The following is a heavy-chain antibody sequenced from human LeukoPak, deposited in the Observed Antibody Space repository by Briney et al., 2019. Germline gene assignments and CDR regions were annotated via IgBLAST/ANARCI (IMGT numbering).Heavy chain of an antibody. V-gene: IGHV3-33*01. D-gene: IGHD4-11*01. CDR2: IWYDGSNK. J-gene: IGHJ4*02. CDR3: ARDSSSNWAYAFDY. CDR1: GFTFSSYG. Sequence: PGTSLRLSCAASGFTFSSYGMHWVRQAPGKGLEWGAIIWYDGSNKHYADSVKGRIIISRDNSKNTLYLQMNSLRAEDTAVYYCARDSSSNWAYAFDYWGQGTLVTVSS.